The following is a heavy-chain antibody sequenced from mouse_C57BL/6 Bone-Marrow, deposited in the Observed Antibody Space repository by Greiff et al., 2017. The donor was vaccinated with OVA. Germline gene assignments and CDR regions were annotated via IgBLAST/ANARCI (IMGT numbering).Heavy chain of an antibody. CDR2: IYPGSGST. CDR3: AVHEQGIIYAYFDY. J-gene: IGHJ2*01. V-gene: IGHV1-55*01. D-gene: IGHD2-3*01. CDR1: GYTFTSYW. Sequence: QVLLQQSGAELVKPGASVKMSCKASGYTFTSYWITWVKQRPGQGLEWIGDIYPGSGSTNYNEKFKSKATLTVDTSSSTAYMQLSSLTSEDSAVYYCAVHEQGIIYAYFDYWGQGTTLTVSS.